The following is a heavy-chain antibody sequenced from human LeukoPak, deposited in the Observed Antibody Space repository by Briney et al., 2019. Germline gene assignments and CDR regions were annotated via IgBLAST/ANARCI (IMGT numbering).Heavy chain of an antibody. D-gene: IGHD3-10*01. V-gene: IGHV4-30-2*01. CDR3: ARGVGDSYFDY. Sequence: PSETLSLTCAVSGGSISRGGYSWSWIRQPPGKGLEWIGYIYHSGSTYYNPSLKSRVTISVDRSKNQFSLKLSSVTAADTAVYYCARGVGDSYFDYWGQGTLVTVSS. CDR2: IYHSGST. J-gene: IGHJ4*02. CDR1: GGSISRGGYS.